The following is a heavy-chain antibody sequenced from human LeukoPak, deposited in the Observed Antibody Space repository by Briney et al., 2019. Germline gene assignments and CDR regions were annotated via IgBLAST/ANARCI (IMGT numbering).Heavy chain of an antibody. CDR1: GYTFTGYY. CDR3: ARESGDSSGYQFDY. V-gene: IGHV1-2*02. D-gene: IGHD3-22*01. Sequence: ASVKVSCKASGYTFTGYYMHWVRQAPGQGLEWMGWINPNSGGTNYAQKFQGRVTMTRDTSISTAHMELSRLRSDDTAVYYCARESGDSSGYQFDYWGQGTLVTVSS. CDR2: INPNSGGT. J-gene: IGHJ4*02.